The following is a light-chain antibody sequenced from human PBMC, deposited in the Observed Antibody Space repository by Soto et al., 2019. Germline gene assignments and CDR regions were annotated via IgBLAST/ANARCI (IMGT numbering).Light chain of an antibody. V-gene: IGKV1-9*01. Sequence: DIQLTQSPSFLSAFVGDRVTITCRASQVIGSNLAWYQQKPGKPPKLLIYVASTLQSGVPSRFGGSRSGTEFTLTISSLQPEDLATYYCQQFNSYPLTIGGGTRVDLK. CDR2: VAS. CDR3: QQFNSYPLT. J-gene: IGKJ4*01. CDR1: QVIGSN.